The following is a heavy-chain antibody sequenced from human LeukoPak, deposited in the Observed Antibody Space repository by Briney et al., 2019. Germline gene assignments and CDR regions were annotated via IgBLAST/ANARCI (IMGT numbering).Heavy chain of an antibody. Sequence: SETLSLTCTVSGGSISSYYWNWIRQPPGRGLEWIGYIYYSGSTNYNPSLKSRVTISVDASKNQFSLKVNSVTAADTAVYYCARGESSASNWFDPWGQGTLVIVSS. D-gene: IGHD3-22*01. CDR1: GGSISSYY. CDR3: ARGESSASNWFDP. CDR2: IYYSGST. V-gene: IGHV4-59*01. J-gene: IGHJ5*02.